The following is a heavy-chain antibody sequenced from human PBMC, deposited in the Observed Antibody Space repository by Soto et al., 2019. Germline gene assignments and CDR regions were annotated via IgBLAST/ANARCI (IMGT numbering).Heavy chain of an antibody. Sequence: SETLSLTCAVYGGSFSGYYWSWIRQPPGKGLEWIGEINHSGSTNYNPSLKSRVTISVDTSKNQFSLKLSSVTAADTAVYYCARDCFGVAHYSHYGMDVWGQGTTVTVSS. CDR1: GGSFSGYY. V-gene: IGHV4-34*01. J-gene: IGHJ6*02. D-gene: IGHD3-3*01. CDR3: ARDCFGVAHYSHYGMDV. CDR2: INHSGST.